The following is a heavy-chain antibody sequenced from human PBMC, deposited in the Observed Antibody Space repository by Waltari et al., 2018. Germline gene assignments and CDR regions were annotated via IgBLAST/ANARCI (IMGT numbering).Heavy chain of an antibody. CDR1: GGTFGSYA. CDR2: IIPIFGTAP. Sequence: QVQLVQSGAEVRKPGSSVKVSCKASGGTFGSYAITWVRQAPGEGLGWMGRIIPIFGTAPNYAQEFQGRLTISADESTATVYRDLSSLRSDDTAVYYCARRQLGGAFDPWGQGTLVSVSS. V-gene: IGHV1-69*15. D-gene: IGHD3-16*01. J-gene: IGHJ5*02. CDR3: ARRQLGGAFDP.